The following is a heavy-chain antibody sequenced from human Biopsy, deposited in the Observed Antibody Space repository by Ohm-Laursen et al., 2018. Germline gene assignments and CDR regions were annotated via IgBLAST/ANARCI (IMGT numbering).Heavy chain of an antibody. CDR3: ARWETTLGRSLDS. V-gene: IGHV1-8*01. D-gene: IGHD1-26*01. Sequence: ASVKVSCKTSGYTFTSHDINWVRQATGQGLEWMGWMSPNTGNTVYAQRFQDRVTMTSDTFTGTAYMELTSLTSDDTAVYFCARWETTLGRSLDSWGQGTLVAVSS. CDR1: GYTFTSHD. J-gene: IGHJ4*02. CDR2: MSPNTGNT.